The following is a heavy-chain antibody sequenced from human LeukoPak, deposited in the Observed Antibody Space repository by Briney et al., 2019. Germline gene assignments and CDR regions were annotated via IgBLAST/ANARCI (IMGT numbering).Heavy chain of an antibody. Sequence: GGSLRLSCVASGFTFSDAWMSWVRQAPGKGLEWLGRIKSKIDGGTIDYAAPVKGRFTISRDDSRNALYLQMNSLKTEDTAVYYCTTRRQDGCWGQGTLVTVS. D-gene: IGHD6-25*01. CDR3: TTRRQDGC. CDR2: IKSKIDGGTI. CDR1: GFTFSDAW. J-gene: IGHJ4*02. V-gene: IGHV3-15*01.